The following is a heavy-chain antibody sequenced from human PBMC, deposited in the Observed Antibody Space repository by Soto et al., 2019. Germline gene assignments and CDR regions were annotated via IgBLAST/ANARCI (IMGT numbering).Heavy chain of an antibody. CDR3: AWGHDSNPSTGGHYYNFAMDI. J-gene: IGHJ6*02. CDR1: GGSISSGGSY. V-gene: IGHV4-31*03. Sequence: TSETLSLTCTVSGGSISSGGSYWSWIRQHPGKGLEWIGYTYYSGSSYYNLSLKSRVTISVDTSKNQFSLKLSSATAADTAVYYCAWGHDSNPSTGGHYYNFAMDIWRHGTTVTVSS. D-gene: IGHD3-22*01. CDR2: TYYSGSS.